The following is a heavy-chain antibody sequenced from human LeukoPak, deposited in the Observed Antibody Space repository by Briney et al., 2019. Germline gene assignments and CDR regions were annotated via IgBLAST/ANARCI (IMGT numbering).Heavy chain of an antibody. J-gene: IGHJ4*02. CDR3: ARDGVGASHDY. V-gene: IGHV3-74*01. CDR2: ISRDGTTT. D-gene: IGHD1-26*01. CDR1: GFNFSTYW. Sequence: GGSLRLSCAASGFNFSTYWMHWVRQTPGKGLVWVSRISRDGTTTTYADSVKGRFTISRDNAKNTLYLEMNSLRAEDTAVYFCARDGVGASHDYWGQGTLVTVSS.